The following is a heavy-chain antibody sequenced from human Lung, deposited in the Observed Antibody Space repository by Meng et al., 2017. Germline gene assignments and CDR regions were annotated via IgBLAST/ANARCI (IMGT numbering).Heavy chain of an antibody. CDR1: GYTFIRHG. CDR3: ARDLKPEGIATEYLDY. Sequence: QVQVVQSGAEVRNPGASLTVSCKTSGYTFIRHGITWLRQAPGQGLEWMGWISVHNGNTNYAEKFQGRVTMTTDTSTNTAYMELRSLTSDDTAVYYCARDLKPEGIATEYLDYWGQGTLVTVSS. J-gene: IGHJ4*02. V-gene: IGHV1-18*01. CDR2: ISVHNGNT. D-gene: IGHD6-13*01.